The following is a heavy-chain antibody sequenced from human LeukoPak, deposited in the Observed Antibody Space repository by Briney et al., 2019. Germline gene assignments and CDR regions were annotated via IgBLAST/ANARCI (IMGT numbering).Heavy chain of an antibody. D-gene: IGHD3-9*01. CDR1: GFTFSSYE. J-gene: IGHJ4*02. Sequence: PGGSLRLSCAASGFTFSSYEMNWVRQAPGKGLEWVSYISSSGSTIYYADSVKGRFTISRDNSKNTLYLQMNSLRAEDTAVYYCARDPASLRYFDWLFDYWGQGTLVTVSS. CDR3: ARDPASLRYFDWLFDY. CDR2: ISSSGSTI. V-gene: IGHV3-48*03.